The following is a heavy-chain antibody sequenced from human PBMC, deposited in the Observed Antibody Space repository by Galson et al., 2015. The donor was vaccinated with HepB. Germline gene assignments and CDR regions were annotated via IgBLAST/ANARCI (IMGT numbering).Heavy chain of an antibody. D-gene: IGHD5-12*01. CDR1: GYTLTELS. V-gene: IGHV1-24*01. Sequence: SVKVSCKVSGYTLTELSMHWVRQAPGKGLEWMGGFDPEDGETIYAQKFQGRVTMTEDTSTDTAYMELSSLRSEDTAVYYCATDSGYDYQLDYWGQGTLVTVSS. CDR3: ATDSGYDYQLDY. CDR2: FDPEDGET. J-gene: IGHJ4*02.